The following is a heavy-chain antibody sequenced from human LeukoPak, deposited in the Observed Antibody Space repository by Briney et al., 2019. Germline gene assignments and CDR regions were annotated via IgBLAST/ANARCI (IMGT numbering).Heavy chain of an antibody. CDR1: GFTFSSYA. CDR2: ISSSGSTI. V-gene: IGHV3-48*04. CDR3: ARDHHSRIQLWLGLGDAFDI. D-gene: IGHD5-18*01. Sequence: PGGSLRLSCAASGFTFSSYAMSWVRQAPGKGLEWVSYISSSGSTIYYADSVKGRFTISRDNAKNSLYLQMNSLRAEDTAVYYCARDHHSRIQLWLGLGDAFDIWGQGTMVTVSS. J-gene: IGHJ3*02.